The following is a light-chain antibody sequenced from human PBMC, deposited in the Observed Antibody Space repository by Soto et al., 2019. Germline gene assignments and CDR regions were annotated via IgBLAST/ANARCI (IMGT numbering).Light chain of an antibody. J-gene: IGLJ2*01. Sequence: QPVLTQPASVSGSPGQSITISCTGTSGDVGGYKFVSWYQQHPGKAPKLMIFEVRSRPSGVSNRFSGSKSGNTASLTISGLQAEDEADYYCSSYTSSSTLVFGGGTQLTVL. CDR1: SGDVGGYKF. CDR3: SSYTSSSTLV. V-gene: IGLV2-14*01. CDR2: EVR.